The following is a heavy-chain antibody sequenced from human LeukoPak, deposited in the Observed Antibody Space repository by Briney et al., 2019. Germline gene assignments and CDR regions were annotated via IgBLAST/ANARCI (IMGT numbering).Heavy chain of an antibody. D-gene: IGHD2-2*02. CDR2: IYYSGST. CDR3: ARDCSSTSCYTFGAFDI. V-gene: IGHV4-61*01. CDR1: GGSVSSGSYH. Sequence: PSETLSLTCTVSGGSVSSGSYHWSWIRQPPGKGLEWIGYIYYSGSTNYNPSLKSRVTISVDTSKNQLSLKLSSVTAADTAVYYCARDCSSTSCYTFGAFDIWGQGTMVTVSS. J-gene: IGHJ3*02.